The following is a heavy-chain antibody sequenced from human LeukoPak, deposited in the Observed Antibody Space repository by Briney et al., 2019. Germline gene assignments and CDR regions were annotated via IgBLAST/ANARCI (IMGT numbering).Heavy chain of an antibody. CDR3: ARGEPLRLWFGELLRGGLFYGMDV. CDR1: GYTFTSYG. Sequence: ASVKVSCKASGYTFTSYGISWVRQAPGQGLEWMGWISAYNGNTNYAQKLQGRVTMTTDTSTSTAYMELRSLRSDDTAVYYCARGEPLRLWFGELLRGGLFYGMDVWGQGTTVTVSS. CDR2: ISAYNGNT. J-gene: IGHJ6*02. V-gene: IGHV1-18*01. D-gene: IGHD3-10*01.